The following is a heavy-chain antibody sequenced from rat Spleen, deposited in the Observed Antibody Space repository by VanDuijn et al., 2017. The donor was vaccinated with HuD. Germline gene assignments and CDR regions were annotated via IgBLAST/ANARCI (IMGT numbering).Heavy chain of an antibody. CDR3: ARPTTGIPFNY. V-gene: IGHV5-19*01. D-gene: IGHD1-9*01. CDR1: GFTFSNYN. Sequence: EVQLVESGGGLVQPGGSLKLSCAASGFTFSNYNMHWIRQAPTKGLEWVASISPTGDSTYYRDSLKGRFIISRDNAKSTLYLQMDSLRSEDTAAYYCARPTTGIPFNYWGQGVMVTVSS. CDR2: ISPTGDST. J-gene: IGHJ2*01.